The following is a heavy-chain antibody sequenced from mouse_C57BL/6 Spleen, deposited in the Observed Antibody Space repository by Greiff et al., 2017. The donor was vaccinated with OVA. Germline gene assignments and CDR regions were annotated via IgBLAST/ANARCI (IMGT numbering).Heavy chain of an antibody. J-gene: IGHJ4*01. CDR3: TRDGYGSSLYAMDY. CDR2: ISSGGDYI. V-gene: IGHV5-9-1*02. CDR1: GFTFSSYA. Sequence: DVKLVESGEGLVKPGGSLKLSCEASGFTFSSYAMSWVRQTPEKRLEWVAYISSGGDYIYYADTVKGRFTFSRANARNTLYLQMSSLKSEDTAMYYCTRDGYGSSLYAMDYWGQGTSVTVSS. D-gene: IGHD1-1*01.